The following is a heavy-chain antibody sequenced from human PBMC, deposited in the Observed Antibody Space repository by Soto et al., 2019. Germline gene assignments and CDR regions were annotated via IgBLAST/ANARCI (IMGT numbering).Heavy chain of an antibody. Sequence: SETLSLTCTVSGGSITSSSYYWGWIRQPPGKGLEWIGNIYYSGSTYYNPSLKSRVTISVDTSKNQFSLKLSSVTAADTAVYYCMLGSGWKDFDYWGQGTLVPVSS. CDR1: GGSITSSSYY. CDR3: MLGSGWKDFDY. V-gene: IGHV4-39*01. D-gene: IGHD3-22*01. CDR2: IYYSGST. J-gene: IGHJ4*02.